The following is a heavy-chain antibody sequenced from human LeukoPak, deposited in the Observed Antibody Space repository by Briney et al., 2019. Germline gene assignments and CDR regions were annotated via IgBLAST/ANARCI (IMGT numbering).Heavy chain of an antibody. CDR2: IYTSGTT. D-gene: IGHD2-15*01. CDR3: ARDHRYCSGGSCSRYWFDP. CDR1: GGSISSYY. J-gene: IGHJ5*02. Sequence: SETLSLTCTVSGGSISSYYWSWIRQPAGKGLEWIGRIYTSGTTHYNPSLKSRVTISVDTSKNQFSLKLSSVTAADTAVYYCARDHRYCSGGSCSRYWFDPWGQGTLVTVSS. V-gene: IGHV4-4*07.